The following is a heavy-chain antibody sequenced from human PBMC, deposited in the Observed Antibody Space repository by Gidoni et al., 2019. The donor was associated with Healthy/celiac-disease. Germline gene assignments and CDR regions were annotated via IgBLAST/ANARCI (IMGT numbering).Heavy chain of an antibody. CDR3: ARSTRDGYIYPFDY. CDR1: GASISSYY. D-gene: IGHD5-12*01. V-gene: IGHV4-59*01. CDR2: IYYSGST. Sequence: QVQLQESGPGLVKPSATLSLTCPVPGASISSYYWSWIRQPPGKGLEWIGYIYYSGSTNYNPSLKSRVTISVDTSKNQFSLKLSSVTAADTAVYYCARSTRDGYIYPFDYWGQGTLVTVSS. J-gene: IGHJ4*02.